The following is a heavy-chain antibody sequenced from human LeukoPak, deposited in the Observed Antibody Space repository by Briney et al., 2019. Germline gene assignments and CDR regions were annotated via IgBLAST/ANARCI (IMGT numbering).Heavy chain of an antibody. V-gene: IGHV4-4*02. CDR1: GGSISSSNW. D-gene: IGHD1-26*01. J-gene: IGHJ3*02. CDR3: ASRMVGPTRGRGVFDI. Sequence: SGTLSLTCAVSGGSISSSNWWSWVRQPPGKGLEWIGEIYHSGSTNYNPSLKSRVTISVDKSKNQFSLKLSSVTAAGTAVYYCASRMVGPTRGRGVFDIGAKGKRVTVS. CDR2: IYHSGST.